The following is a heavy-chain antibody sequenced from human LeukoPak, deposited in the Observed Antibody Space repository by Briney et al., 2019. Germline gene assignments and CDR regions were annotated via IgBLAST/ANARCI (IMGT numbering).Heavy chain of an antibody. CDR3: ARSPTDHDILTGYSGGFDY. J-gene: IGHJ4*02. Sequence: SETLSLTCSVSGGSISYYYWSWIRQPPGKGLEWIGYIYYSGSTNYNSSLKSRVTISIDTSKSQFSLKLSSVTAADTAVYYCARSPTDHDILTGYSGGFDYWGQGTLVTVSS. CDR1: GGSISYYY. D-gene: IGHD3-9*01. CDR2: IYYSGST. V-gene: IGHV4-59*12.